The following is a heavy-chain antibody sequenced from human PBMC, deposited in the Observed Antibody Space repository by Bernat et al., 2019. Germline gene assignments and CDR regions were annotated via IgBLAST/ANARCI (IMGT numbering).Heavy chain of an antibody. J-gene: IGHJ4*02. CDR1: GFTFEDYA. D-gene: IGHD5-18*01. V-gene: IGHV3-9*01. CDR3: ARDISDTSTTIDY. CDR2: INWNGANI. Sequence: EVQLVESGGGLVQPDRSLRLSCAAFGFTFEDYAMHWVRQAPGKGLEWVSTINWNGANIIYADSVKGRFTISRDNAKNSLYLQMNSLRAEDTVFYYCARDISDTSTTIDYWGQGTLVTVSS.